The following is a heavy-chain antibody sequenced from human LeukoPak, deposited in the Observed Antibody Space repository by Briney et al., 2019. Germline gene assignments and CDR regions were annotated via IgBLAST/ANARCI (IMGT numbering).Heavy chain of an antibody. CDR3: AKDKSIAVAGTNDYFDY. D-gene: IGHD6-19*01. CDR2: ISYDGSNK. CDR1: GFTFSGFG. V-gene: IGHV3-30*18. J-gene: IGHJ4*02. Sequence: GGSLRLSREASGFTFSGFGMHWVRQAPGKGLEWVAVISYDGSNKYYADSVKGRFTISRDNSKNTLFMQMNSLRAEDTAVYYCAKDKSIAVAGTNDYFDYWGQGTLVTVSS.